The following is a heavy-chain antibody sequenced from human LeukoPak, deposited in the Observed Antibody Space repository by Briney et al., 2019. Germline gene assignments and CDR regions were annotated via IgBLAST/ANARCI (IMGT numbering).Heavy chain of an antibody. J-gene: IGHJ6*03. V-gene: IGHV4-39*07. CDR3: ARSRLLWFGAYYMDV. CDR1: GGSISSSSYY. Sequence: SETLSLTCTVSGGSISSSSYYWGWIRQPPGKGLEWIGSIYYSGSTYYNPSLKSRVTISVDTSKNQFSLKLSSVTAADTAVYYCARSRLLWFGAYYMDVWGKGTTVTVSS. CDR2: IYYSGST. D-gene: IGHD3-10*01.